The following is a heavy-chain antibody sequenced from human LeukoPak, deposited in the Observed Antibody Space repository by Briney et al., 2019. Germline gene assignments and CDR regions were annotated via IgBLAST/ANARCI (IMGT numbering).Heavy chain of an antibody. CDR1: GGSISSSSYY. D-gene: IGHD2-21*02. J-gene: IGHJ4*02. CDR3: VRSALHTRYCGGDCYSGAFDY. V-gene: IGHV4-39*01. Sequence: SETLSLTCTVSGGSISSSSYYWGWIRQPPGKGLEWIVSIYYSWSTYYNPSLKSRVTISVDTSKNQYSLKLSSVTAADTAVYYCVRSALHTRYCGGDCYSGAFDYWGQGTLVTVSS. CDR2: IYYSWST.